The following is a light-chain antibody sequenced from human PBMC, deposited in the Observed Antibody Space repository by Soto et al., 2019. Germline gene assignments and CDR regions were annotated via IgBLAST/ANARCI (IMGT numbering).Light chain of an antibody. CDR2: DAS. J-gene: IGKJ4*01. CDR3: NQRSDWPT. V-gene: IGKV3-11*01. Sequence: EIVLTQSPATLSLSPGERATLSCRASQNVRGSLAWYQQKRGQAPRLLIYDASHRATGIPARFSGSGSGTDFTLTISSLEPEDFAVYYSNQRSDWPTFGGGTKVEIK. CDR1: QNVRGS.